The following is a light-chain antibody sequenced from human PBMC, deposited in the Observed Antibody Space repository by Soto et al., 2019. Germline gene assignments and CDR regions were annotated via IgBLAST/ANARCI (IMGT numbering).Light chain of an antibody. CDR1: QSVGSK. CDR2: GAS. J-gene: IGKJ5*01. V-gene: IGKV3-11*01. Sequence: DIVMTQSPATLSVSPCERATLSCRASQSVGSKFAWYQQKPGQSPRLLIYGASTRATGIPARFSGSGSGTDFTLTISSLEPEDFAVYYCQQRSNWSITFGQGTRLEIK. CDR3: QQRSNWSIT.